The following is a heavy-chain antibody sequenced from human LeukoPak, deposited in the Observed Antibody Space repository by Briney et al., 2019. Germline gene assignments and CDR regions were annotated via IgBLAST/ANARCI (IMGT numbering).Heavy chain of an antibody. V-gene: IGHV1-8*03. D-gene: IGHD4-17*01. J-gene: IGHJ4*02. CDR1: GHTFTSYD. Sequence: GASVKVSCKASGHTFTSYDINWVRQATGQGLEWMGWMNPNSGNTGYAQKFQGRVTITRNTSISTAYMELSSLRSEDTAVYYCARLGSARIYGDHEYYFDYWGQGTLVTVSS. CDR3: ARLGSARIYGDHEYYFDY. CDR2: MNPNSGNT.